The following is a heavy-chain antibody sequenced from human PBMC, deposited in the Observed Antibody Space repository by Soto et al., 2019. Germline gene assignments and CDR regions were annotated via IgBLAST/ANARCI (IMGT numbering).Heavy chain of an antibody. CDR1: GGSISSYY. CDR3: ARGTFGVVKD. Sequence: QVQLQESGPGLVKPSETLSLTCTVSGGSISSYYWSWIRQSPGKGLEWIGYMYYSGSTNYTSSLKSRVTISIDTSRNQFCLKLSSVAGADTAVYYCARGTFGVVKDWGQGTLVTVSS. V-gene: IGHV4-59*01. D-gene: IGHD3-3*01. J-gene: IGHJ4*02. CDR2: MYYSGST.